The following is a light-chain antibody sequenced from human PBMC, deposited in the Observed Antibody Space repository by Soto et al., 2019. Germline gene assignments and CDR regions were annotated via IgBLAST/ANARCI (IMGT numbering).Light chain of an antibody. Sequence: VLTQSPGTLSLSPGERATLSCRASQSVNNNYLAWYQQKPGQSPRLLIYGASIRATAIPDRFSGSGSGTDFTLTISRLEPEDSAVYYCQQQSRSITFGGGTKVEIK. CDR2: GAS. CDR3: QQQSRSIT. J-gene: IGKJ4*01. V-gene: IGKV3-20*01. CDR1: QSVNNNY.